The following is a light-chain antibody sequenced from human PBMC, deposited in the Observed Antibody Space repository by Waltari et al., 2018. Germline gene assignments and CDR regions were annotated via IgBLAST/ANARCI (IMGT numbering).Light chain of an antibody. Sequence: SYLLTQPPSVQVAPAKTARLTCGCNNTGGKKVLWYQKKPGQAPVLVVYDDSDRPSGIPERFSGSNSGNTATMTISRVEAGDEADYYCQVWDSSSDHVVFGGGTKLTVL. CDR1: NTGGKK. V-gene: IGLV3-21*03. J-gene: IGLJ2*01. CDR3: QVWDSSSDHVV. CDR2: DDS.